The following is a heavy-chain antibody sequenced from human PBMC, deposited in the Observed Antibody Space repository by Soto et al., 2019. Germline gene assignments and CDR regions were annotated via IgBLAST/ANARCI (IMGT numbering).Heavy chain of an antibody. Sequence: GGSLRLSCAASGFTFSSYWMSWVRQAPGKGLEWVANIKQDGSEKYYVDSVKGRFTISRDNAKNSLYLQMNSLRAEDTAVYYCARVYTDDYYYYYMDVWGKGTTVTVSS. J-gene: IGHJ6*03. D-gene: IGHD2-2*02. V-gene: IGHV3-7*01. CDR3: ARVYTDDYYYYYMDV. CDR1: GFTFSSYW. CDR2: IKQDGSEK.